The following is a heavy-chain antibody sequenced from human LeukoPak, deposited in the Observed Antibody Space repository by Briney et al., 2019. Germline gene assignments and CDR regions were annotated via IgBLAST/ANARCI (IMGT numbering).Heavy chain of an antibody. CDR3: ARVRNCYDSSGYFYYFDY. V-gene: IGHV3-7*01. CDR1: GFTFSSYW. J-gene: IGHJ4*02. CDR2: IKQDGSEK. Sequence: AGGSLRLSCAASGFTFSSYWMSWVRQAPGKGLEWVANIKQDGSEKYYVDSVKGRFTISRDNAKNSLYLQMNSLRAEDTAVYYCARVRNCYDSSGYFYYFDYWGQGTLVTVSS. D-gene: IGHD3-22*01.